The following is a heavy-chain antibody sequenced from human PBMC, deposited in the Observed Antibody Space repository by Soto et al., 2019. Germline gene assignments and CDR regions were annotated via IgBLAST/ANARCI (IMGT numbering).Heavy chain of an antibody. J-gene: IGHJ5*01. D-gene: IGHD6-13*01. V-gene: IGHV1-8*01. CDR2: MNPNSGST. CDR3: ARDTGLTAPGTYVLFDS. CDR1: GYTFTTYN. Sequence: QVQLVQSGAEVKKPGASVPVSCKASGYTFTTYNINWVRQATGQGLEWMGWMNPNSGSTGYAQKFQGRVTMSRDTSIRTADMALSSLRSDDTAVYVCARDTGLTAPGTYVLFDSWGQGTLVTVSS.